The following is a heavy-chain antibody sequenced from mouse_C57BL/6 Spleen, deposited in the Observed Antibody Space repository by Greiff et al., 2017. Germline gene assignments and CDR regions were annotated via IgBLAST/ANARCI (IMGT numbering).Heavy chain of an antibody. CDR2: IDPEDGET. CDR1: GFNIKDYY. CDR3: ARAAYYSNYGGAWFAY. Sequence: VQLKQSGAELVKPGASVKLSCTASGFNIKDYYMPWVKQRTEQGLEWIGRIDPEDGETKYAPKFQGKATITADTSSNTAYLQLSSLTSEDTAVYSWARAAYYSNYGGAWFAYWGQGTLVTVSA. J-gene: IGHJ3*01. D-gene: IGHD2-5*01. V-gene: IGHV14-2*01.